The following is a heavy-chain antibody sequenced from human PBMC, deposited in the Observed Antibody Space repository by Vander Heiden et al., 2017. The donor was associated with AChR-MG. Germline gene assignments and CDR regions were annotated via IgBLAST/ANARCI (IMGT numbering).Heavy chain of an antibody. Sequence: QVQLVQSGAEVKTPGSSVKVSCKASGRTFRSSAISWVRQAPGQGLEWMGGIIPIFGTANYAQKFQGRVTITADESTSTAYRELSSLRSEDTAVYYCAVAYCGGDCYLKPYGMDVWGQGTTVTVSS. D-gene: IGHD2-21*02. CDR1: GRTFRSSA. CDR2: IIPIFGTA. J-gene: IGHJ6*02. CDR3: AVAYCGGDCYLKPYGMDV. V-gene: IGHV1-69*01.